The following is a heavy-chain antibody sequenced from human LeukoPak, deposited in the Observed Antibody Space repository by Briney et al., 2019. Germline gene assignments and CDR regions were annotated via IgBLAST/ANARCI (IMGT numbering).Heavy chain of an antibody. J-gene: IGHJ4*02. CDR3: ASRNYDSIGYYFVY. CDR2: IGTTSGAI. Sequence: GGSLRLSCAASGFTFNAFGMNWVRQAPGKGLEWVSYIGTTSGAIYYAGSVKGRFTISRDNSEGTLYLQMNSLRAEDTAVYYCASRNYDSIGYYFVYWGQGTLVTVSS. CDR1: GFTFNAFG. V-gene: IGHV3-48*01. D-gene: IGHD3-22*01.